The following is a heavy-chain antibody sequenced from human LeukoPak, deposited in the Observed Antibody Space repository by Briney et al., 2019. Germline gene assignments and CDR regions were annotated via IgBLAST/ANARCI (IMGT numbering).Heavy chain of an antibody. CDR1: GGTFSSYA. J-gene: IGHJ4*02. CDR2: IIPIFGTA. D-gene: IGHD3-3*01. Sequence: ASVKVSCKASGGTFSSYAISWVRQAPGQGLEWMGGIIPIFGTANYAQKFQGRVTITTDESTSTAYMELSSLRSEDPAVYYCARGTYYDFWSAIDYWGQGTLVTVSS. V-gene: IGHV1-69*05. CDR3: ARGTYYDFWSAIDY.